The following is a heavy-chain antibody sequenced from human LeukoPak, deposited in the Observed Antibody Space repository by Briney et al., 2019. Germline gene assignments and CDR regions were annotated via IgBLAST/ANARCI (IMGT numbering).Heavy chain of an antibody. J-gene: IGHJ4*02. Sequence: ASMKVSCKASGYTFTSYGISWLRQAPGQGLEGMGWISAYNGNANYAKKLQGRVTMTTDTSTSTAYMELRSLRSDDTAVYYCARDLLYFDWLAYWGQGTLVTVSS. V-gene: IGHV1-18*01. CDR2: ISAYNGNA. CDR1: GYTFTSYG. D-gene: IGHD3-9*01. CDR3: ARDLLYFDWLAY.